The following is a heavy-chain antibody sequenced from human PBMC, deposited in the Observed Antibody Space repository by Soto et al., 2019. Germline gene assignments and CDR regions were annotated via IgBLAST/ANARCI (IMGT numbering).Heavy chain of an antibody. CDR1: GGSISSGGYY. V-gene: IGHV4-31*01. CDR2: IYYSGST. J-gene: IGHJ2*01. Sequence: QVQLQESGPGLVKPSQTLSLTCTVSGGSISSGGYYWSWIRQHPGKGLEWIGYIYYSGSTYYNPSHKSLVTISVDTYKNQFPLKQSSVTAADTAVYYCAREQLILAPLYFDLWGRGNMGTVSS. D-gene: IGHD5-18*01. CDR3: AREQLILAPLYFDL.